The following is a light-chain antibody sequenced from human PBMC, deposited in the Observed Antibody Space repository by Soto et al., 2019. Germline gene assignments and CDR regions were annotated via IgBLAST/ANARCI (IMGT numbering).Light chain of an antibody. V-gene: IGKV3-11*01. CDR2: LTS. CDR1: QAVNTR. J-gene: IGKJ1*01. CDR3: HQRQSWPRT. Sequence: IVCTHSPATLSAFPCDSFTLSVRASQAVNTRLAWYQHKPGQAPRLLIYLTSNRAAGVPSRFSAWGSETDFTLTISDVQPEDFAVYYCHQRQSWPRTFGQGTKVDIK.